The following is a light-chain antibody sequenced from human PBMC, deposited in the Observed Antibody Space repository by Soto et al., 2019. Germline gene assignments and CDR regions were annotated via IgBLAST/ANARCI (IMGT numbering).Light chain of an antibody. J-gene: IGKJ3*01. CDR1: QSVTSC. Sequence: DIVLTQSPATLSLSPEARATLFCRPSQSVTSCLVWFRQKPGQAPRLLIYDASTRATGIPARFSGSGSGTDFTLTISSLEPEDFAVYYCQQRSNCPLTFGRGTKVDIK. CDR3: QQRSNCPLT. CDR2: DAS. V-gene: IGKV3-11*01.